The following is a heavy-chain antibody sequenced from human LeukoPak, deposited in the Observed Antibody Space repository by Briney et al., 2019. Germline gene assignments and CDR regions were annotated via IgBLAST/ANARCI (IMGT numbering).Heavy chain of an antibody. CDR3: ARELTGGAIYYYYYYGMDV. V-gene: IGHV1-46*01. D-gene: IGHD7-27*01. CDR1: GYTFTSYY. Sequence: GASVKVSCKASGYTFTSYYMHWVRQAPGQGLEWMGIINPSGGSTSYAQKFQDRVTMTRDTPTSTVYMELSSLRSEDTAVYYCARELTGGAIYYYYYYGMDVWGQGTTATVSS. J-gene: IGHJ6*02. CDR2: INPSGGST.